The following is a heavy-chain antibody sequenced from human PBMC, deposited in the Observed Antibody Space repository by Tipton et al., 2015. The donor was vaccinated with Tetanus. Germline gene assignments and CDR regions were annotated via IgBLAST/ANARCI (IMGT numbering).Heavy chain of an antibody. J-gene: IGHJ2*01. CDR3: GRHGGSYSAYWCFDL. CDR2: INHSGTA. CDR1: GGSFSDFY. D-gene: IGHD1-26*01. V-gene: IGHV4-34*01. Sequence: TLSLTCAVSGGSFSDFYWSWIRQVPGRGLVWIGEINHSGTANKNPSLKSRVTMSVDTSKKQFSLRLTSVTATDTAVYYCGRHGGSYSAYWCFDLWGRGSLVAVSS.